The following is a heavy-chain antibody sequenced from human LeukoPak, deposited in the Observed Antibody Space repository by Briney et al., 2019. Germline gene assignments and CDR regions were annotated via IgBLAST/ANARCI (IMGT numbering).Heavy chain of an antibody. CDR3: AKAGVRYSDSSALYAFDF. D-gene: IGHD3-22*01. CDR2: INHSGST. V-gene: IGHV4-34*01. J-gene: IGHJ3*01. CDR1: GGSFSGYY. Sequence: PSETLSLTCAVYGGSFSGYYWSWIRQPPGKGLEWIGEINHSGSTNYSASLKSRVTMSGDTSRNQFSLRLSSVNAADTAVYYCAKAGVRYSDSSALYAFDFWGPGTMVTVSS.